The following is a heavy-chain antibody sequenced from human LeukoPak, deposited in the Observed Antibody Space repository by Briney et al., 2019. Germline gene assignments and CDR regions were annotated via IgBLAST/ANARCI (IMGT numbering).Heavy chain of an antibody. J-gene: IGHJ5*02. CDR2: IYYSGIT. CDR1: GGSISSSSYY. V-gene: IGHV4-39*01. Sequence: PSETLSLPCTVSGGSISSSSYYWGWIRQPPGKGLEWIGSIYYSGITYYNPSLKSRVTISGDTSKNQFSLKLSSVTAADTAVYYCASGDSSSAFDPWGQGTLVTVSS. D-gene: IGHD6-6*01. CDR3: ASGDSSSAFDP.